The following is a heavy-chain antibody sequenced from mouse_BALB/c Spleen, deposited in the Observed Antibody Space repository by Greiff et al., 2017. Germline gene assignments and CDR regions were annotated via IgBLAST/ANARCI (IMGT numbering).Heavy chain of an antibody. CDR2: IDPENGDT. J-gene: IGHJ3*01. V-gene: IGHV14-4*02. D-gene: IGHD2-14*01. Sequence: VQLKQSGAELVRSGASVKLSCTASGFNIKDYYMHWVKQRPEQGLEWIGWIDPENGDTEYAPKFQGKATMTADTSSNTAYLQLSSLTSEDTAVYYCNALGTEAYWGQGTLVTVSA. CDR1: GFNIKDYY. CDR3: NALGTEAY.